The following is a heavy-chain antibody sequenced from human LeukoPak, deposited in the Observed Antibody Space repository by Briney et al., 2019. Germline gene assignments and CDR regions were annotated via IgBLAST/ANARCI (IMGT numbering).Heavy chain of an antibody. J-gene: IGHJ4*02. Sequence: GGSLRLSCAASGFTFSDYYMSWIRQAPGKGLEWVSYISSSGSTIYYADSVKGRFTISRDNAKNSLYLQMNSLRAEDTAVYYCARVRLRSLEWLPAVYFDYWGQGTLVTVSS. D-gene: IGHD3-3*01. V-gene: IGHV3-11*04. CDR3: ARVRLRSLEWLPAVYFDY. CDR1: GFTFSDYY. CDR2: ISSSGSTI.